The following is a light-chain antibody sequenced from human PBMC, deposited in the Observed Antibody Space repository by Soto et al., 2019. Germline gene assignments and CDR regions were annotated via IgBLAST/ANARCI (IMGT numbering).Light chain of an antibody. V-gene: IGLV2-11*01. J-gene: IGLJ1*01. CDR2: EVS. CDR1: RSDVGGYNY. CDR3: CSYAGRYTWV. Sequence: SVLTQPRAVSGSLGQSVTISCAGTRSDVGGYNYVSWYQQPPGTAPKLMIYEVSRRPSGVPDRFSGSKSGNTASLTISGLQAEDEGDYYCCSYAGRYTWVFGTGTKVTVL.